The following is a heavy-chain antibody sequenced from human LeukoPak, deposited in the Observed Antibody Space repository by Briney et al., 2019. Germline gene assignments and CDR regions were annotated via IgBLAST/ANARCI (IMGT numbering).Heavy chain of an antibody. J-gene: IGHJ5*02. CDR3: ARDGVNYDYVWGSYREYNWFDP. V-gene: IGHV1-2*04. D-gene: IGHD3-16*02. CDR1: GYTFTGYY. CDR2: INPNSGGP. Sequence: SVKVSRMASGYTFTGYYMHWVGPATGQGLEWMGWINPNSGGPNYEQKFQGWVTMTRDTSISTAYMELSRLSSDDTAVYYCARDGVNYDYVWGSYREYNWFDPWGQGTLVTVSS.